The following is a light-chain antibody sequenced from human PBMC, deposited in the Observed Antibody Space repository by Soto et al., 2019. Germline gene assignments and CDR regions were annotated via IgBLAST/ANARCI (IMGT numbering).Light chain of an antibody. V-gene: IGLV1-40*01. Sequence: QAVLTQPPSVSGAPGQRVTISCTGSSSNIGAGYHVHWYQQLPGTAPKLLIYGNSNRPSGVPDRFSGSKSGTSASLAITGLQAEDEADYYCQSSDSSLSGSVFGGGTKVTVL. CDR3: QSSDSSLSGSV. CDR1: SSNIGAGYH. CDR2: GNS. J-gene: IGLJ3*02.